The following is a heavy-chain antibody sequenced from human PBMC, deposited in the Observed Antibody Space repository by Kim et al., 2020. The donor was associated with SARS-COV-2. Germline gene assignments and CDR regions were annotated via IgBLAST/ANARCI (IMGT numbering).Heavy chain of an antibody. D-gene: IGHD3-3*01. CDR2: ISSSSSTI. CDR3: ARELYYDFWIHYFDY. Sequence: GGSLRLSCAASGFTFSSYSMNWVRQAPGKGLEWVSYISSSSSTIYYADSVKGRFTISRDNAKNSLYLQMNSLRDEDTAVYYCARELYYDFWIHYFDYWGQGTLVTVSS. V-gene: IGHV3-48*02. J-gene: IGHJ4*02. CDR1: GFTFSSYS.